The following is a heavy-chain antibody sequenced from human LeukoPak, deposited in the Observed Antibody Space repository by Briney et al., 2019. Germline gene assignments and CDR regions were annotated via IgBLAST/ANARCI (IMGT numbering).Heavy chain of an antibody. CDR1: GDSISNYY. CDR2: VHFSGST. V-gene: IGHV4-59*12. D-gene: IGHD6-13*01. J-gene: IGHJ4*02. CDR3: AREPIAAAGTRWGDFDY. Sequence: PSETLSLTCTVSGDSISNYYRSWIRQPPGKALKWVGYVHFSGSTNYNPSLKSRVTISVDTSNNQFSLKLSSVTAADTAVYYCAREPIAAAGTRWGDFDYWGQGTLVTVSS.